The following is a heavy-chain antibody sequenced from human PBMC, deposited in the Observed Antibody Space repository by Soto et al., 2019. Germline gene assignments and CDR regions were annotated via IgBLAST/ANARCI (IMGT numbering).Heavy chain of an antibody. Sequence: EVQLVESGEGLVKPGGSLRLSFEALGFTFSHYWITWVRQAPGKGLEWLANIKEDGSDRNYVDSVKGRFTISRDNAKNSLYLQLNGLRAEDTAVYYCARAGSENEYWGQGTLVTVSS. CDR3: ARAGSENEY. D-gene: IGHD3-10*01. J-gene: IGHJ4*02. V-gene: IGHV3-7*05. CDR1: GFTFSHYW. CDR2: IKEDGSDR.